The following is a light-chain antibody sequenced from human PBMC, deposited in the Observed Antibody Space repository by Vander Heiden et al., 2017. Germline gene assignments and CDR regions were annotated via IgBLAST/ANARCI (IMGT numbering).Light chain of an antibody. Sequence: DIQMTQSPSFMSASVRDSVTITCRASQSISSYLNWYQQRPGKAPKFLIYAASNLESGVPSRFSGSGSGTDFTLTISSLQPEDFATYYCQQSYTTPRTFGQGTKVEVK. V-gene: IGKV1-39*01. CDR3: QQSYTTPRT. CDR2: AAS. J-gene: IGKJ1*01. CDR1: QSISSY.